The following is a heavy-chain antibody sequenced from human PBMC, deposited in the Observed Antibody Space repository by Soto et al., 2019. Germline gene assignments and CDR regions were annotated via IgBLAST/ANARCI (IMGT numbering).Heavy chain of an antibody. J-gene: IGHJ4*02. Sequence: GASVKVSCKASGFTFTSSAMQWVRQARGQRLEWIGWIVVGSGNTNYAQKFQERVTITRDMSTSTAYMELSSLRSEDTAVYYCAAIPYYDILTGPFDYWGQGTLVTVS. CDR2: IVVGSGNT. V-gene: IGHV1-58*02. CDR1: GFTFTSSA. D-gene: IGHD3-9*01. CDR3: AAIPYYDILTGPFDY.